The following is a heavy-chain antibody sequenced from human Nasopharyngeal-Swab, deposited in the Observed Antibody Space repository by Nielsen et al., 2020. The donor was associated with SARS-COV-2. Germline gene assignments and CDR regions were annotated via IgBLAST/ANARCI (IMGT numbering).Heavy chain of an antibody. V-gene: IGHV2-5*01. CDR2: IYWNDDK. J-gene: IGHJ4*02. D-gene: IGHD3-22*01. CDR3: AHRTYYYDSSGYYYVWDFDY. Sequence: WIRQPPGKALEWLALIYWNDDKRYSPSLKSRLTITKDTSKNQVALTMTNMDPVDTATYYCAHRTYYYDSSGYYYVWDFDYWGQGTLVTVSS.